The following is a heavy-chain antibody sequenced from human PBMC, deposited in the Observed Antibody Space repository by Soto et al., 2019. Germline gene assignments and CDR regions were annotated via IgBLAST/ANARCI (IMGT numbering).Heavy chain of an antibody. CDR3: ARDINTGTCHWGAES. J-gene: IGHJ5*02. Sequence: QVQLVESGGGVVQPGRSLRLSCAASGFSFSSYGMHWVRQAPGKGLEWVACVSDDDSKRYHIDSVKGRFTISRDNSKNTLYLEMNGLRAEDTAVCYCARDINTGTCHWGAESWGQGTLVSVSS. V-gene: IGHV3-30*03. CDR2: VSDDDSKR. D-gene: IGHD3-16*01. CDR1: GFSFSSYG.